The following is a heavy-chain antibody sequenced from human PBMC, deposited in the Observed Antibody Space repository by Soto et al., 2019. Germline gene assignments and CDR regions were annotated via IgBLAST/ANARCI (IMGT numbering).Heavy chain of an antibody. V-gene: IGHV3-30*18. J-gene: IGHJ4*02. Sequence: HPGGSLRLSCAASGFTFSSYGMHWVRQAPGKGLEWVAVISYDGSNKYYADSVKGRFTISRDNSKNTLYLQMNSLRAEDTAVYYCAKDGDTAILPPFDYWGQGTLVTVSS. CDR3: AKDGDTAILPPFDY. D-gene: IGHD5-18*01. CDR1: GFTFSSYG. CDR2: ISYDGSNK.